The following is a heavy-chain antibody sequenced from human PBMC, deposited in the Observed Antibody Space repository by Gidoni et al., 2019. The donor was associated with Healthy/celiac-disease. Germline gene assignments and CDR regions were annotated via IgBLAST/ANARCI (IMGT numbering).Heavy chain of an antibody. D-gene: IGHD3-3*01. Sequence: QVQLQQWGAGLLKLSETLSLTCAVYGGSFSGYYWSWIRQPPGKGLEWIGEINHSGSTNYNPALKSRVTISVDTSKNQFSLKLSSVTAADTAVYYCARAAPYYDFWSGYYKGLGAYYFDYWGQGTLVTVSS. J-gene: IGHJ4*02. CDR2: INHSGST. CDR3: ARAAPYYDFWSGYYKGLGAYYFDY. CDR1: GGSFSGYY. V-gene: IGHV4-34*01.